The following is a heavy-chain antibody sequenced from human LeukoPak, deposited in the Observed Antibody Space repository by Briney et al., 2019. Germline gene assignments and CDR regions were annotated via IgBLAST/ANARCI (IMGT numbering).Heavy chain of an antibody. CDR2: IYYSGST. Sequence: SETLSLTCTVSGGSISSSSYYWGWIRQPPGTGLEWIGSIYYSGSTYYNPSLKSRVTISVDTSKNQFSLKLSSVTAADTAVYYCARVHSQWLGFDYWGQGTLVTVSS. CDR1: GGSISSSSYY. CDR3: ARVHSQWLGFDY. J-gene: IGHJ4*02. V-gene: IGHV4-39*07. D-gene: IGHD6-19*01.